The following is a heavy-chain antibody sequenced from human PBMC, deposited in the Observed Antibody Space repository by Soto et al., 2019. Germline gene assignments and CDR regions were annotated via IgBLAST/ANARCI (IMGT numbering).Heavy chain of an antibody. V-gene: IGHV1-2*02. Sequence: QVQLVQSGAEVKKPGASVKVSCKASVYTFTGYYMHWVRQAPGQGLEWMGWINPNSGGTNYAQKFQGRVTMTRDTSLSTAYMGLSRLRSDDTAVYYWAREEAWDIVVVPAALSPPAGDVWGQGTTVTVSS. CDR3: AREEAWDIVVVPAALSPPAGDV. CDR2: INPNSGGT. D-gene: IGHD2-2*01. J-gene: IGHJ6*02. CDR1: VYTFTGYY.